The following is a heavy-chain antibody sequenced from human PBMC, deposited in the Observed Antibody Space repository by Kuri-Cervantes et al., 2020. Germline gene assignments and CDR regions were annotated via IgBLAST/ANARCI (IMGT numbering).Heavy chain of an antibody. V-gene: IGHV4-34*01. D-gene: IGHD6-13*01. CDR1: GGSFSGYY. CDR2: INHSGST. CDR3: ARASEELVDWFDP. Sequence: SETLSLTCAVYGGSFSGYYWSWIRQPPGKGLEWIGEINHSGSTNYNPSLKSRVTISVDTSKNQFSLKLGSVTAADTAVYYCARASEELVDWFDPWGQGTRVTVSS. J-gene: IGHJ5*02.